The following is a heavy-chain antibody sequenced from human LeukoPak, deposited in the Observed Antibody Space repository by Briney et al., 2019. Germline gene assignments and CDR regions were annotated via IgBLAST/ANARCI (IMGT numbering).Heavy chain of an antibody. J-gene: IGHJ5*02. D-gene: IGHD3-22*01. CDR2: IGAYNGNT. CDR1: GYTFTSYG. CDR3: ARDLGTDVLDYYDSSGYFPNWFDP. Sequence: ASVKVSCKASGYTFTSYGISWVRQAPGQGLEWMGWIGAYNGNTNYAQKLQGRVTMTTDTSTSTAYMELRSLRSDDTAVYYCARDLGTDVLDYYDSSGYFPNWFDPWGQGTLVTVSS. V-gene: IGHV1-18*01.